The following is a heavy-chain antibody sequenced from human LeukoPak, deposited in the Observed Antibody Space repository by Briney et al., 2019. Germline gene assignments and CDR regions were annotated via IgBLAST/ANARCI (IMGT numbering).Heavy chain of an antibody. D-gene: IGHD5-12*01. J-gene: IGHJ4*02. CDR3: ARGALGVALDY. V-gene: IGHV3-21*01. CDR1: GFTFSNYA. CDR2: ISSSSSYI. Sequence: GGSLRLSCAASGFTFSNYAMSWVRQVPGKGLEWVSSISSSSSYIYYADSVKGRFTISRDNAKNSLYLQMNSLRAEDTAVYYCARGALGVALDYWGQGTLVTVSS.